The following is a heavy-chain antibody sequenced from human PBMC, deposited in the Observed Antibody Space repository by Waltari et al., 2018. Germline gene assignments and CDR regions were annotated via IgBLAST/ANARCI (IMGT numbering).Heavy chain of an antibody. D-gene: IGHD1-26*01. Sequence: QLQLQESGPGLVKPSETLSLTCTVSGGSISSSGHYWGWLRQPPGKGLEWIGSIFYRGSTYYDPARKSRVTISVNTAKNQLSLKLSSGTAADTAVYYWARGKIVGATEGDFDYWGQGTLVTVSS. CDR3: ARGKIVGATEGDFDY. V-gene: IGHV4-39*07. J-gene: IGHJ4*02. CDR1: GGSISSSGHY. CDR2: IFYRGST.